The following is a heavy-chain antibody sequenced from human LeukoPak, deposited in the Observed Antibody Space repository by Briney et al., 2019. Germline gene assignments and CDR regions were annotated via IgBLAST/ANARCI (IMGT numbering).Heavy chain of an antibody. Sequence: PGGSLRLSCAASGFTFSSYGMHWVRQAPGKGLGWVAVISYDGSNKYYADSVKGRFTISRDNSKNTLYLQMNSLRAEDTAVYYCAKGRQTYGGNSNPDLVDYWGQGTLVTVSS. D-gene: IGHD4-23*01. V-gene: IGHV3-30*18. J-gene: IGHJ4*02. CDR1: GFTFSSYG. CDR3: AKGRQTYGGNSNPDLVDY. CDR2: ISYDGSNK.